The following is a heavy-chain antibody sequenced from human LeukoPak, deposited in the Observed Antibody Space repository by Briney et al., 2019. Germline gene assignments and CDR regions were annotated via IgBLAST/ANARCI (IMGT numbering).Heavy chain of an antibody. CDR3: AIVVVPANMDV. Sequence: SVKVSCKASGGTFSSYTTSWVRQAPGQGLEWMGRIIPILGIANYAQKFQGRVTITADKSTSTAYMELSSLRSEDTAVYYCAIVVVPANMDVWGKGTTVTVSS. V-gene: IGHV1-69*02. J-gene: IGHJ6*03. D-gene: IGHD2-2*01. CDR2: IIPILGIA. CDR1: GGTFSSYT.